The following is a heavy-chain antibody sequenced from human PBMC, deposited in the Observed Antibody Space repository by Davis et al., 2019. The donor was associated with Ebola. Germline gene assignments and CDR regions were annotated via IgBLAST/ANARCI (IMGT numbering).Heavy chain of an antibody. V-gene: IGHV1-18*04. CDR3: ARAAYYYDSSGYYHSAFDI. Sequence: ASVKVSCKASGYTFTNYGITWVRQAPGQGLEWMGWINPHNGNTNYAQNVQGRVIMTSDTATTTAYMEVSSLRSEDTAVYYCARAAYYYDSSGYYHSAFDIWGQGTMVTVSS. CDR2: INPHNGNT. CDR1: GYTFTNYG. D-gene: IGHD3-22*01. J-gene: IGHJ3*02.